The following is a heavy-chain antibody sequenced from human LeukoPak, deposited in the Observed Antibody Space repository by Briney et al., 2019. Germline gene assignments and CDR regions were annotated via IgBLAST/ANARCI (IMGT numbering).Heavy chain of an antibody. J-gene: IGHJ4*02. CDR3: AKDSGSYLDY. Sequence: GGSLRLSCSASGFISNTSAMNWVRQAPGKGLEWVAFIWFDGSNKYYADSVKGRFTISRDNSKNTLYLQMNSLRAEDTAVYYCAKDSGSYLDYWGQGTLVTVSS. D-gene: IGHD1-26*01. CDR1: GFISNTSA. V-gene: IGHV3-30*02. CDR2: IWFDGSNK.